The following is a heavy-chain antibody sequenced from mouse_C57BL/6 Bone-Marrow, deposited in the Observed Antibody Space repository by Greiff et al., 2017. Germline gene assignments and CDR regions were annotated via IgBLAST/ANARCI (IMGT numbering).Heavy chain of an antibody. CDR3: ARAFITTVVPFDY. Sequence: EVKLMESGGGLVKPGGSLKLSCAASGFTFSSYAMSWVRQTPEKRLEWVATISDGGSYTYYPDNVKGRFTISRDNAKNNLYLQMSHLKSEDTAMYYCARAFITTVVPFDYWGQGTTLTVSS. V-gene: IGHV5-4*03. CDR2: ISDGGSYT. CDR1: GFTFSSYA. D-gene: IGHD1-1*01. J-gene: IGHJ2*01.